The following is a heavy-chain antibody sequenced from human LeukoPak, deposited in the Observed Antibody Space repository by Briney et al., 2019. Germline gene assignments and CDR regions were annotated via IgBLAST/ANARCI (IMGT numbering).Heavy chain of an antibody. J-gene: IGHJ5*02. CDR3: ARGYSSSSLFGP. Sequence: SETLSLTCTVSGGSISSYYWSWIRQPPGKGLEWIGYIYYSGSTNYNPSLKSRVTISVDTSKNQFSLKLSSVTAADTAVYYCARGYSSSSLFGPWGQGTLVNVSS. CDR1: GGSISSYY. CDR2: IYYSGST. V-gene: IGHV4-59*01. D-gene: IGHD6-13*01.